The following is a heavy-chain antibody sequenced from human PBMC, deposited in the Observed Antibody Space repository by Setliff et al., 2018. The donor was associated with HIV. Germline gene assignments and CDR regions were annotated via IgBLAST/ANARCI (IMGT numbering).Heavy chain of an antibody. D-gene: IGHD3-22*01. CDR2: VYASGET. J-gene: IGHJ4*02. CDR3: ARGLSFYDPGGFDY. V-gene: IGHV4-4*09. Sequence: SETLSLTCTVSGDSISSYSWNWIRQPPGRGLEWIGYVYASGETNYNPSLKSRVTMSTDTSRNQFFLNLNYATAADTAVYYCARGLSFYDPGGFDYWGQGTLVTVSS. CDR1: GDSISSYS.